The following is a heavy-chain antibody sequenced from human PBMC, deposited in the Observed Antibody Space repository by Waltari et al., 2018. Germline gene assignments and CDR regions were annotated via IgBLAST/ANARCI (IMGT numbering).Heavy chain of an antibody. J-gene: IGHJ5*02. Sequence: QVQLVQSGAEVKKPGSSVKVSCKASGGTFSSYAISWVRQAPGKGLEWMGGIIPIFGTANYAQKFQGRVTITADESTSTAYMELSSLRSEDTAVYYCARGGRLRSSGGPGWFDPWGQGTLVTVSS. D-gene: IGHD2-15*01. CDR2: IIPIFGTA. CDR3: ARGGRLRSSGGPGWFDP. CDR1: GGTFSSYA. V-gene: IGHV1-69*01.